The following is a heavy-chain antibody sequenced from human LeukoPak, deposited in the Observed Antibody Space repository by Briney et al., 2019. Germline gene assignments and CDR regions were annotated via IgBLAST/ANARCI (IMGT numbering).Heavy chain of an antibody. V-gene: IGHV3-30*18. CDR2: TSYDGSNK. Sequence: GRSLRLSCAASGFTFSSYGMHWVRQAPGKGLEWVAVTSYDGSNKNYADSVKGRFTISRDNSKNTLYLQMNSLRAEDTAVYYCAKKSPGTYHAPPDYWGQGTLATVSS. D-gene: IGHD3-10*01. J-gene: IGHJ4*02. CDR1: GFTFSSYG. CDR3: AKKSPGTYHAPPDY.